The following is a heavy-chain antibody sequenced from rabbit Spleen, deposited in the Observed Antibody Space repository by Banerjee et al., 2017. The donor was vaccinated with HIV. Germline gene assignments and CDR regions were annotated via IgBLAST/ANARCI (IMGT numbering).Heavy chain of an antibody. V-gene: IGHV1S40*01. CDR2: IAGSSSGFT. CDR3: ARDTGTSFSSYGMDL. Sequence: QSLEESGGGLVQPEGSLALTCKASGFSFSSSDYICWVRQATGKGLEWISCIAGSSSGFTYSATWAKGRFTISKTSSTTVTLQMTSLTVADTATYFCARDTGTSFSSYGMDLWGPGTLVTVS. CDR1: GFSFSSSDY. J-gene: IGHJ6*01. D-gene: IGHD7-1*01.